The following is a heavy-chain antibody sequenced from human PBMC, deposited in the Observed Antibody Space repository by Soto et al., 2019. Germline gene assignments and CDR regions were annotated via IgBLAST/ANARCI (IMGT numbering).Heavy chain of an antibody. CDR1: GYTFTSYG. CDR3: ARWGYSYGPHYYYYGMDV. Sequence: ASVKVSCKASGYTFTSYGISWVRQAPGQGLEWMGWISAYNGNTNYAQKLQGRVTMTTDTSTSTAYMELRSLRSDDTAVYYCARWGYSYGPHYYYYGMDVWGQGTTVTVSS. CDR2: ISAYNGNT. J-gene: IGHJ6*02. V-gene: IGHV1-18*01. D-gene: IGHD5-18*01.